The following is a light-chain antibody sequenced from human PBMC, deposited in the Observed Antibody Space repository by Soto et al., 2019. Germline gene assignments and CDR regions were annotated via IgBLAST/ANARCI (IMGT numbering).Light chain of an antibody. CDR2: DVS. CDR1: SSDVGGYNY. J-gene: IGLJ1*01. Sequence: QSVLTQPASVSGSPGQSITISCTGTSSDVGGYNYVSWYQQHPGKAPKFMIYDVSNRPSGVSNRFSGSKSGNTASLTISGLQAEDEAAYYCCSYTTSNTRQIVFGTGTKVTVL. CDR3: CSYTTSNTRQIV. V-gene: IGLV2-14*01.